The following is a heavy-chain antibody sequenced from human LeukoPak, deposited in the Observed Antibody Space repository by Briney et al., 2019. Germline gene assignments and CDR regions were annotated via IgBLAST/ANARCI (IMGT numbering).Heavy chain of an antibody. Sequence: GGSLRLSCAASGFTFSSSAMSSVRQAPGKWLEWVSAISSSGGNTYYADSVKGRFTISRDNNKNTLLLQMDSLRAEDTALYYCAKGHVTHGYFDSWGQGTLVTVSS. CDR2: ISSSGGNT. J-gene: IGHJ4*02. CDR1: GFTFSSSA. CDR3: AKGHVTHGYFDS. V-gene: IGHV3-23*01. D-gene: IGHD2-21*02.